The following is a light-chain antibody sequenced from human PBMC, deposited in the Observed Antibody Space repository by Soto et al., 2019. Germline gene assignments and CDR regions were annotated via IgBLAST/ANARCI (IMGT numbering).Light chain of an antibody. Sequence: AHSPATLGLYPAARATLSCVASQSVSSNLASYQQKPGQAPRLLISGASTRATGIPARFSGSGSGTKFTPPISSLQSEEFAAYYCQQYNDGPPWTFGQGTKVDIK. CDR2: GAS. CDR1: QSVSSN. CDR3: QQYNDGPPWT. J-gene: IGKJ1*01. V-gene: IGKV3-15*01.